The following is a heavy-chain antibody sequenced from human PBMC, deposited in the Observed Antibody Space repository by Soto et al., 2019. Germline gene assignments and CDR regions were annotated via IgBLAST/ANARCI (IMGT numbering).Heavy chain of an antibody. D-gene: IGHD2-8*02. J-gene: IGHJ4*02. CDR3: ARDKITGLFDY. CDR1: GGSISSGGYY. CDR2: IYYSGST. Sequence: PSETLSLTCTVSGGSISSGGYYWSWIRQHPGKGLEWIGYIYYSGSTYYNPSLKSRVTISVDTPKNQFSLKLSSVTAADTAVYYCARDKITGLFDYWGQGTLVTVS. V-gene: IGHV4-31*03.